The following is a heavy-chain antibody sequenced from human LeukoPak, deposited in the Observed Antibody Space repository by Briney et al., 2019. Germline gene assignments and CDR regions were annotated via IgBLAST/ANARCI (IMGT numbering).Heavy chain of an antibody. CDR3: AKEIVGAPTPGAY. V-gene: IGHV4-4*02. J-gene: IGHJ4*02. CDR1: GFTFSRYR. Sequence: GSLRLSCAASGFTFSRYRMSWVREAPGKGLEWIGEVHKSGSTNYYPSLQSRVTISIDKSKNQIALELTSVTAADTAVYYCAKEIVGAPTPGAYWGQGILVIVSS. CDR2: VHKSGST. D-gene: IGHD1-26*01.